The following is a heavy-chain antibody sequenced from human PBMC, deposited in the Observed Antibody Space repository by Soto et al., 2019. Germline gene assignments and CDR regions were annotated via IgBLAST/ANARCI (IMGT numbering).Heavy chain of an antibody. CDR2: IYSGGST. D-gene: IGHD6-19*01. CDR3: ARDLYTDRIAVAVC. V-gene: IGHV3-NL1*01. CDR1: GFTFSSYG. J-gene: IGHJ4*02. Sequence: PGGSLRLSCAASGFTFSSYGMHWVRQAPGKGLEWVSVIYSGGSTYYADSVKGRFTISRDNSKNTLYLQMGSLRAEDMAVYYCARDLYTDRIAVAVCWGQGTLVTVSS.